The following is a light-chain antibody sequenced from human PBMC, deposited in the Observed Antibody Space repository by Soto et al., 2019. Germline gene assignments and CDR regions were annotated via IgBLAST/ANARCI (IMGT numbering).Light chain of an antibody. CDR1: ASNIGANYD. CDR2: GTS. J-gene: IGLJ3*02. Sequence: QSVLTQPPSVSGAPGQRVTTSRTGGASNIGANYDVHWYQQLPGTAPKLLIYGTSNRPSGVPDRFSGSKSGTSASLAITGLQAEDEAHYFCQSYDFTLGAFWVFGGGTKVTVL. V-gene: IGLV1-40*01. CDR3: QSYDFTLGAFWV.